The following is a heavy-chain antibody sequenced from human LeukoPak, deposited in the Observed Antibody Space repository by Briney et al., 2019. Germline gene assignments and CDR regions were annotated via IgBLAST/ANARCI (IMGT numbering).Heavy chain of an antibody. D-gene: IGHD6-13*01. J-gene: IGHJ6*02. CDR3: ARDRVYSEYGMDV. CDR2: ITHDGNTA. CDR1: GFIFNEYA. V-gene: IGHV3-30*14. Sequence: GGSLRLSCAASGFIFNEYAMHWVRQAPGKGLEWVATITHDGNTAYYADSVKGRFIISRDNSKNTLYLQMNSLRAEDTAIYYCARDRVYSEYGMDVWGQGTTVTVSS.